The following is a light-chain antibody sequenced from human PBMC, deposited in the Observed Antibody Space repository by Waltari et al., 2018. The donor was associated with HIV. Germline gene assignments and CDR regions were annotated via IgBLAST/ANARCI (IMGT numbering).Light chain of an antibody. CDR2: GAS. J-gene: IGKJ1*01. V-gene: IGKV3-15*01. CDR3: QQFHNWPRT. CDR1: QSVSSN. Sequence: EIVMTQSPATLSVSPGERVSLSCRASQSVSSNLVWYQQKPGQAPRVLIYGASTRAADIPARFSGSGAGTEFTLTISSLQSEDVAVYYCQQFHNWPRTFGQGTKVEIK.